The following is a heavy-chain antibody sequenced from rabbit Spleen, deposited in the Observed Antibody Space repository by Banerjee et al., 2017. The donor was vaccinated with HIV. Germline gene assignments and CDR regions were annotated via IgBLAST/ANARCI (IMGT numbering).Heavy chain of an antibody. J-gene: IGHJ4*01. CDR3: ARETVYDCDFGL. Sequence: QERLEESGGGLVKPEGSLTLTCTASGFSFSSNYVMGWVRQAPGKGLVWFGCVYTSSGDTYYATWAKGRFTISKASSTTVTLHMTSLAVADTASYSCARETVYDCDFGLWGPGTLVTVS. V-gene: IGHV1S45*01. D-gene: IGHD2-1*01. CDR2: VYTSSGDT. CDR1: GFSFSSNYV.